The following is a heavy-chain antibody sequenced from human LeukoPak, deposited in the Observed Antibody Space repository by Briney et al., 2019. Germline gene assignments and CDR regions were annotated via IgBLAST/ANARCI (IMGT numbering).Heavy chain of an antibody. D-gene: IGHD3-10*01. J-gene: IGHJ4*02. V-gene: IGHV3-30*04. Sequence: PGGSLRLSCAATGFTFSNFAMHWVRQAPGKGLEWVAVVSYDGSYKYYADSVKGRFTISRDNSKNTLYLQMNSLRAEDTAVYYCAKDSGNVLLWFGEFHIDYWGQGTLVTVSS. CDR3: AKDSGNVLLWFGEFHIDY. CDR2: VSYDGSYK. CDR1: GFTFSNFA.